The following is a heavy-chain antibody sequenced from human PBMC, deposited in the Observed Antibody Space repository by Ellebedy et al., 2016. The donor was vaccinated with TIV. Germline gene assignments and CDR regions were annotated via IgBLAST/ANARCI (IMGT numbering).Heavy chain of an antibody. V-gene: IGHV3-74*01. D-gene: IGHD6-13*01. J-gene: IGHJ4*02. CDR2: LNTIGSST. CDR1: GITFSNHW. CDR3: ARGRIASGGTPDYFDY. Sequence: GGSLRLSCVDSGITFSNHWMHWVRHAPGKGLVWVSRLNTIGSSTSYADSVKGRFTISRDNARHTLFLQMNSLRAEDTAVYYCARGRIASGGTPDYFDYWGPGTLVTVSS.